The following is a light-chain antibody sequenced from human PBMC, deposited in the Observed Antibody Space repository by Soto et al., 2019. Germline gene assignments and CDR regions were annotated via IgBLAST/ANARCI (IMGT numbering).Light chain of an antibody. CDR2: DAT. CDR3: QVWDNSNEHHV. CDR1: KIGSKI. J-gene: IGLJ1*01. Sequence: SYELTQPPSVSVAPGQTAKITCGGDKIGSKIVHWYKRRPGQAPVAVVFDATDRPSGIPDRFSGSNSGNTATLTVSRVEAGDEADYFCQVWDNSNEHHVLGTGTKVTVL. V-gene: IGLV3-21*02.